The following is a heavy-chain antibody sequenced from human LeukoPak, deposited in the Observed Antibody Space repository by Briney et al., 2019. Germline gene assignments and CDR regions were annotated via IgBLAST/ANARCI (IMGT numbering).Heavy chain of an antibody. CDR2: IYQTGST. CDR1: GYSISSDYY. Sequence: PSETLSLTCTVSGYSISSDYYWGWIRQPPGKGLEWIGNIYQTGSTYYNPSLTSRVTISVDTSKNQFSLKLSSVTAADTAVYYCARDLSITMIRGVTFDYWGQGALVTVSS. J-gene: IGHJ4*02. D-gene: IGHD3-10*01. V-gene: IGHV4-38-2*02. CDR3: ARDLSITMIRGVTFDY.